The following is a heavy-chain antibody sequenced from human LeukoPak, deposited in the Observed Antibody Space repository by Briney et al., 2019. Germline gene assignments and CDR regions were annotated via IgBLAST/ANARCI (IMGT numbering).Heavy chain of an antibody. CDR1: GYTFTSYY. CDR2: INPSGGST. D-gene: IGHD6-13*01. J-gene: IGHJ6*03. V-gene: IGHV1-46*01. CDR3: ARDRGGMQAAGMNDYYMDV. Sequence: ASVKVSCKASGYTFTSYYMHWVRQAPGQGLEWMGIINPSGGSTSYAQKFQGRVTMTRDTSTSTVYMELSSLRSEDTAVYYCARDRGGMQAAGMNDYYMDVWGKGTTVTVSS.